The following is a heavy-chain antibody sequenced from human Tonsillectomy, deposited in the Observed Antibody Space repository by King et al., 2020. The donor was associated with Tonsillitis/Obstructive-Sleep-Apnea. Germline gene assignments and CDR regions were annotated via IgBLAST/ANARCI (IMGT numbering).Heavy chain of an antibody. J-gene: IGHJ6*03. D-gene: IGHD4-11*01. V-gene: IGHV2-26*01. Sequence: VTLKESGPVLVKPTETLTLTCTVSGLSLTNARMGVTWIRQPPGKALEWLAHIFSNDEKSYSTSLESRLSISKDTSKSQVVLTMTNMDPVDTATYYCARTSLQYLKTYYHYIDVWGKGTTVTVSS. CDR2: IFSNDEK. CDR1: GLSLTNARMG. CDR3: ARTSLQYLKTYYHYIDV.